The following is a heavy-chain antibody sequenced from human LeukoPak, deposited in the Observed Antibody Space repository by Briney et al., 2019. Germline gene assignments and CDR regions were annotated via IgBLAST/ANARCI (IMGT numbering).Heavy chain of an antibody. CDR3: ARGLGDIVVVPAAPNNWFDP. D-gene: IGHD2-2*01. CDR1: GGSFSGYY. J-gene: IGHJ5*02. CDR2: INHSGST. Sequence: SETLSLTCAVYGGSFSGYYWSWIRQPPGKGLEWIGEINHSGSTNYNPSLKSRVTISVDTSKNQFSLKLSSVTAADTAVYYCARGLGDIVVVPAAPNNWFDPWGQETLVTVSS. V-gene: IGHV4-34*01.